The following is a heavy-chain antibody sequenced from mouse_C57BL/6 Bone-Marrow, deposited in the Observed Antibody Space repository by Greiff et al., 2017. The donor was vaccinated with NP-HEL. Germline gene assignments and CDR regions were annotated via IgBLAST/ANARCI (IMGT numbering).Heavy chain of an antibody. CDR1: GYTFTDYN. D-gene: IGHD2-3*01. J-gene: IGHJ3*01. CDR2: INPNNGGT. V-gene: IGHV1-22*01. Sequence: VQLKQSGPELVKPGASVKMSCKASGYTFTDYNMHWVKQSHGKSLEWIGYINPNNGGTSYNQKFKGKATLTVNKSSSTAYMELRSLTSEDSAVYYCARWLLPLGFAYWGQGTLVTVSA. CDR3: ARWLLPLGFAY.